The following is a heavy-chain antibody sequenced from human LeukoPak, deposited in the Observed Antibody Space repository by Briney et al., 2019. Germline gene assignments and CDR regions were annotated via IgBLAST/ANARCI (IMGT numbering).Heavy chain of an antibody. Sequence: GASVKVSRKASGYTFTSYDINRVRQATGQGLEWMGWMNPNSGNTGYAQKFQGRVTITRNTSISTAYMELSSLRSEDTAVYYCARGGRDYYGSGSKYYYYYMDVWGKGTTVTVSS. D-gene: IGHD3-10*01. CDR3: ARGGRDYYGSGSKYYYYYMDV. CDR1: GYTFTSYD. V-gene: IGHV1-8*03. CDR2: MNPNSGNT. J-gene: IGHJ6*03.